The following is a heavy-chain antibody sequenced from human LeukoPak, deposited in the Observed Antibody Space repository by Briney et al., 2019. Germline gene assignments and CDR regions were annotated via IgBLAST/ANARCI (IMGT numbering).Heavy chain of an antibody. CDR3: AKEKGGYYGSGSPDY. CDR2: ISSRSSYT. D-gene: IGHD3-10*01. V-gene: IGHV3-11*05. CDR1: GFTFSDYY. J-gene: IGHJ4*02. Sequence: GGSLRLSCAASGFTFSDYYMSWIRHAPGKGLEGVSYISSRSSYTNYADSVKGRFTISRDNAKNSLYLEMNSLRAEDTAVYYCAKEKGGYYGSGSPDYWGQGTLVTVSS.